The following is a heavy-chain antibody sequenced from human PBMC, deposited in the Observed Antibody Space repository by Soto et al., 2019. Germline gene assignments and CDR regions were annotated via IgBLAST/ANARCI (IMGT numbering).Heavy chain of an antibody. CDR2: MNPNSGNT. J-gene: IGHJ6*03. Sequence: ASVKVSCKASGYTFTSYDINWVRQATGQGLEWMGWMNPNSGNTGYAQKFQGRVTMTRNTSISTAYMELSSLRSEDTAVYYCARVRYSSSHVYCYYYMDVWGKGTTVTVSS. V-gene: IGHV1-8*01. CDR3: ARVRYSSSHVYCYYYMDV. D-gene: IGHD6-6*01. CDR1: GYTFTSYD.